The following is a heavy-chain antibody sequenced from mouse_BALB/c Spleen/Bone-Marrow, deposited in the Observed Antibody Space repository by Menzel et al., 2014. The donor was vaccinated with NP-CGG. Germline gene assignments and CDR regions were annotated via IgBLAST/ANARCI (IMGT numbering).Heavy chain of an antibody. V-gene: IGHV5-17*02. CDR2: ISSGSSTI. CDR3: TRGGNWDDFDY. J-gene: IGHJ2*01. D-gene: IGHD4-1*01. Sequence: DVQLVESGGGLVQPGGSRKLSCAASGFTFSSFGMHWVRQAPEKGLEWVAYISSGSSTIFYADTVKGRFTVSRGNPKNTLFLQMTSLRSEDTAMYYCTRGGNWDDFDYWGQGTTLTVSS. CDR1: GFTFSSFG.